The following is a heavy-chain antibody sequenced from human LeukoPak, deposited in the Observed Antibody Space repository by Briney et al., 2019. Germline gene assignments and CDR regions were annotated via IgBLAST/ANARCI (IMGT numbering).Heavy chain of an antibody. CDR3: ARGGENSGMDV. CDR2: INHSGST. Sequence: SETLSLTCAVYGGSFSGYYWSWIRQPPGKGLEWIGEINHSGSTNYNPSLKSRVTISVDTSKNQFSLKLSSVTAADAAVYYCARGGENSGMDVWGQGTTVTVSS. D-gene: IGHD3-10*01. V-gene: IGHV4-34*01. CDR1: GGSFSGYY. J-gene: IGHJ6*02.